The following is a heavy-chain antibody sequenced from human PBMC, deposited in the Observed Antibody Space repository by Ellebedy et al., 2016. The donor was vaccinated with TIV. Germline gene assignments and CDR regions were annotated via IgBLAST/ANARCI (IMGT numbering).Heavy chain of an antibody. Sequence: GGSLRLSCAASGFTFSSYNMIWVRQAPGKGLEWISYISSDTLTTEYADSVKGRFTISRDNAKKSVYLQMKSLRAEETAVYFGARDMGRWLQFLGFWGQGTLVTVSS. CDR1: GFTFSSYN. CDR2: ISSDTLTT. D-gene: IGHD5-24*01. V-gene: IGHV3-48*04. CDR3: ARDMGRWLQFLGF. J-gene: IGHJ4*02.